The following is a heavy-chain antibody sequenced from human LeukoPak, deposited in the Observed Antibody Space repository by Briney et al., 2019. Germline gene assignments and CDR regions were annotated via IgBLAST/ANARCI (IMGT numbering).Heavy chain of an antibody. CDR1: GFTFSSYG. J-gene: IGHJ4*02. Sequence: GGSLRLSCETSGFTFSSYGMHWVRQAPGKGLQWVAVISFDGTNTVYLDSVKGRFTTSRDNSKNTLYLQMNSLTSEDTATYYCAKEKGWELLRSYIDFWGQGTLVTVSS. CDR2: ISFDGTNT. V-gene: IGHV3-30*18. CDR3: AKEKGWELLRSYIDF. D-gene: IGHD1-26*01.